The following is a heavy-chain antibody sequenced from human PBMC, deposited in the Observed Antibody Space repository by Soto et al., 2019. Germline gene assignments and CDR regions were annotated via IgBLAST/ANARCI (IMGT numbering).Heavy chain of an antibody. V-gene: IGHV4-38-2*01. CDR3: ARVGPWVPYYYDSSPYTFEYWFDP. J-gene: IGHJ5*02. D-gene: IGHD3-22*01. Sequence: SETLSLTCAVSAYSISSVYYWGWLRQPPGKGLEWIGSIYRGGSTYYNPSLNSRVTLSIDMTNNHVSLILSSVTAAATAVYYCARVGPWVPYYYDSSPYTFEYWFDPWGQGTLVTVSS. CDR2: IYRGGST. CDR1: AYSISSVYY.